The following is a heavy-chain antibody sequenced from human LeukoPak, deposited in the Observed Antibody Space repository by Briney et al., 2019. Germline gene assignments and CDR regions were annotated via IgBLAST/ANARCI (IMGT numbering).Heavy chain of an antibody. Sequence: SETLSLTCTVSGGSISSGDYYWSWIRQPPGKGLEWIGSIYYSGSTYYNPSLKSRVTISVDTSKNQFSLKLSSVTAADTAVYYCAREGRRITMIPNDYWGQGTLVTVSS. D-gene: IGHD3-22*01. CDR1: GGSISSGDYY. CDR3: AREGRRITMIPNDY. CDR2: IYYSGST. J-gene: IGHJ4*02. V-gene: IGHV4-39*02.